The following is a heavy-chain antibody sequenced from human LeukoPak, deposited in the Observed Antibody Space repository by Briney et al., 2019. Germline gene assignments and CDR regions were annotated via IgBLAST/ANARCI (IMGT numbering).Heavy chain of an antibody. D-gene: IGHD3-10*02. V-gene: IGHV3-33*01. CDR2: IWYDGSNE. CDR1: GFSFSNSG. CDR3: AREISMFVNAFDL. Sequence: GGSLGLSCEASGFSFSNSGMHWVRQAPGKGLEWVAVIWYDGSNEYYADAVKGRFTISRDNSKNTVHLQMNSLRVEDTSVYFCAREISMFVNAFDLWGQGTMVTVTS. J-gene: IGHJ3*01.